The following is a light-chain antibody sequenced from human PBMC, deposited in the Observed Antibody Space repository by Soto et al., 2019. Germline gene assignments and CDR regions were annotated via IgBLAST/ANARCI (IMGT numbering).Light chain of an antibody. J-gene: IGLJ2*01. V-gene: IGLV2-14*03. Sequence: QSALTQPASVSGSPGESITLSCSGTSNDVGRYNYVSWYQQHPGKVPKLLIYEVSQRPSGISNRLSGSKSGNTASLTISGLQAEDEADYFCSSYTRNSTVAFGGGTKLTVL. CDR1: SNDVGRYNY. CDR2: EVS. CDR3: SSYTRNSTVA.